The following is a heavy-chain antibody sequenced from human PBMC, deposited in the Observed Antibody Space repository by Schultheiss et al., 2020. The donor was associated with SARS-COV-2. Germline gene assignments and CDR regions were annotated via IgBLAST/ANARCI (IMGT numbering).Heavy chain of an antibody. CDR2: IYSGGST. D-gene: IGHD6-6*01. CDR1: GFTVSSNY. J-gene: IGHJ6*02. CDR3: ARDGHSSSSRGYYYGMDV. Sequence: GGSLRLSCAASGFTVSSNYMSWVRQAPGKGLEWVSVIYSGGSTYYADSVKGRFTISTDNSKNTLYLQMNSLRAEDTAVYYCARDGHSSSSRGYYYGMDVWGQGTTVTVSS. V-gene: IGHV3-66*01.